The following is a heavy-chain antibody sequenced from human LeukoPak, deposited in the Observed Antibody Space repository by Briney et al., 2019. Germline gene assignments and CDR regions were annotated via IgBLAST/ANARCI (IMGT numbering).Heavy chain of an antibody. V-gene: IGHV3-23*01. CDR1: GFTFSGYA. D-gene: IGHD5-18*01. J-gene: IGHJ5*02. CDR2: ISGSGGST. CDR3: AKRVIKTAMAPSWFDP. Sequence: PGGSLRLSCAASGFTFSGYAMSWVRQAPGKGLEWVSAISGSGGSTYYADSVKGRFTISRDNSKNTLYLQMNSLRAEDTAVYYCAKRVIKTAMAPSWFDPWGQGTLVTVSS.